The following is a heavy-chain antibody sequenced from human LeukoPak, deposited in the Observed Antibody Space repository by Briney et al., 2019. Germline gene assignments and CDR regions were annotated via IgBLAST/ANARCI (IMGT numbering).Heavy chain of an antibody. V-gene: IGHV3-73*01. CDR3: AGDYNSLTGLNY. J-gene: IGHJ4*02. CDR2: IRTQANNDAT. D-gene: IGHD3-9*01. CDR1: GFTFSDSA. Sequence: HPGGSLRLSCAASGFTFSDSAMHWVCQASGKGLEWLGRIRTQANNDATAYGASVKGRFIISRDDSRNTAYLQMNSLKTEDTAVYYCAGDYNSLTGLNYWGQGTLVTVFS.